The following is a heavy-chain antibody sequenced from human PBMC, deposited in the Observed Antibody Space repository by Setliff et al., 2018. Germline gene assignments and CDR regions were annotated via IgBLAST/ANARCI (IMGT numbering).Heavy chain of an antibody. J-gene: IGHJ3*02. CDR2: SDTSSGRT. CDR1: GYTFTSHY. CDR3: ARAVXXXXHDVPFDI. Sequence: ASVKVSCKASGYTFTSHYMHWVRQGPGLGHEWMGTSDTSSGRTRYAQKFQGRVTMTRDTSTSTVYMDMSSLRSEDTAVYHCARAVXXXXHDVPFDIWGQGXXVT. V-gene: IGHV1-46*01. D-gene: IGHD3-16*01.